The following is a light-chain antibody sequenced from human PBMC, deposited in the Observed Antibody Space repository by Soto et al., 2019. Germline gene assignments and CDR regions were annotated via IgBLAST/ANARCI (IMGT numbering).Light chain of an antibody. J-gene: IGLJ3*02. CDR3: QTWGTGIRV. Sequence: QRVLTQSPSVSASLGASVKLTCTLSSGHSSYAIAWHQQQPEKGPRYLMKLNSDGSHSKGDGIPDRFSGSSSGAERYLTISSLQSEDEADYYCQTWGTGIRVFGGGTKLTVL. V-gene: IGLV4-69*01. CDR2: LNSDGSH. CDR1: SGHSSYA.